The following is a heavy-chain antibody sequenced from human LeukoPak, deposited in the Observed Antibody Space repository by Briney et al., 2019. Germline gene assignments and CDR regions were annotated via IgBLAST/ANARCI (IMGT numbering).Heavy chain of an antibody. CDR3: AKDGFDYYDSSGYYYFDY. V-gene: IGHV3-23*01. CDR2: ISTRGGGT. Sequence: GGSLRLSCAASGFMFSNYAMSWVRQAPGKGLEWASGISTRGGGTYYADSVKGRFTISRDNSKNTLYLQMKSLRAEDTAVYYCAKDGFDYYDSSGYYYFDYWGQGTLVTVSS. CDR1: GFMFSNYA. D-gene: IGHD3-22*01. J-gene: IGHJ4*02.